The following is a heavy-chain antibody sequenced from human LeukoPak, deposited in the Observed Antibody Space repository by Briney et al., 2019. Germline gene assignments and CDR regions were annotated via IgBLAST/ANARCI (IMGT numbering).Heavy chain of an antibody. CDR2: ISYDGSNK. V-gene: IGHV3-30*18. Sequence: PGGSLRLSCAATGFTFSSYGMHWVRQAPGKGLEWVAVISYDGSNKYYADSVKGRFTISRDNSKNTLYLQMNSLRAEDTAVYYCAKDSQRGSLRYFDRYGVDYWGQGTLVTVSS. CDR1: GFTFSSYG. CDR3: AKDSQRGSLRYFDRYGVDY. D-gene: IGHD3-9*01. J-gene: IGHJ4*02.